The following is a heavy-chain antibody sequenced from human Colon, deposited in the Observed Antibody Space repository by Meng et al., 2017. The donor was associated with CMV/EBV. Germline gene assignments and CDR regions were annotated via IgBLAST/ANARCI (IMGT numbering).Heavy chain of an antibody. CDR3: ARGLKTAAGTMAFDY. V-gene: IGHV3-7*01. Sequence: GGSLRLSCAASGFTFSSYWMSWVRQAPGKGPEWMANKKRDGSEKYYVDSVKARFTISRDNAKNSLYLQLNSLGAEDTAVYYCARGLKTAAGTMAFDYWGQGTLVTVSS. D-gene: IGHD6-13*01. CDR1: GFTFSSYW. J-gene: IGHJ4*02. CDR2: KKRDGSEK.